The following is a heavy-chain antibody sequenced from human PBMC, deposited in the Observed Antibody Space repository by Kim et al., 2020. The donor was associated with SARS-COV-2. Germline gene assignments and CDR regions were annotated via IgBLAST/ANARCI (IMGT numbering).Heavy chain of an antibody. CDR1: GFTVSSNY. J-gene: IGHJ6*02. CDR2: IYSGGST. V-gene: IGHV3-53*01. CDR3: ARDRYCSSTSCSKYYYYYGMDV. Sequence: GGSLRLSCAASGFTVSSNYMSWVRQAPGKGLEWVSVIYSGGSTYYADSVKGRFTISRDNSKNTLYLQMNSLRAEDTAVYYCARDRYCSSTSCSKYYYYYGMDVWGQGTTVTVSS. D-gene: IGHD2-2*01.